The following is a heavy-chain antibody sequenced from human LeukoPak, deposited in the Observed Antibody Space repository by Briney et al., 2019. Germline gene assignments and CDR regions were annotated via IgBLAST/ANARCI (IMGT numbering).Heavy chain of an antibody. D-gene: IGHD2-15*01. CDR1: GSRFTTYW. V-gene: IGHV5-51*01. Sequence: GAPLKISSKGSGSRFTTYWIGWGRQLPGKGLEWLGIIYPGDSDTRYSPSFQGQVTISVDKSISTAYLQWSSLKASDTAMYYCARTDCSGGNCYSEGNWFDPWGQGTLVSVSS. CDR2: IYPGDSDT. CDR3: ARTDCSGGNCYSEGNWFDP. J-gene: IGHJ5*02.